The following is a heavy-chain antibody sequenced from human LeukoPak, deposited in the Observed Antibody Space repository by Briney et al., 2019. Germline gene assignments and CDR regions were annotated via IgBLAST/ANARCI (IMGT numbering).Heavy chain of an antibody. CDR1: GGSISSGSYY. Sequence: PSQTLSLTCTVSGGSISSGSYYWSWIRQPAGKGLEWIGRIYTSGSTNYNPSLKSRVTISVDTSKNQFSLNLSSVTAADTALYYCARGGYSSSWDYYYYYMDVWGKGTTVTVSS. CDR3: ARGGYSSSWDYYYYYMDV. V-gene: IGHV4-61*02. J-gene: IGHJ6*03. CDR2: IYTSGST. D-gene: IGHD6-13*01.